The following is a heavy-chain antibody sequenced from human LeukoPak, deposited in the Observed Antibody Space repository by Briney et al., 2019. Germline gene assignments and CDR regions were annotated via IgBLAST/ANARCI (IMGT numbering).Heavy chain of an antibody. CDR1: GGSISSSSYY. CDR2: IYYSGST. J-gene: IGHJ5*02. CDR3: ARDVCSGDSCWGGWFDP. V-gene: IGHV4-39*07. Sequence: SETLSLTCTVSGGSISSSSYYWGWIRQPPGKGLEWVGSIYYSGSTYYNPSLKSRVTISVDTSKNQFSLKPTSVTAADTAVYYCARDVCSGDSCWGGWFDPWGQGTLVTVSS. D-gene: IGHD2-15*01.